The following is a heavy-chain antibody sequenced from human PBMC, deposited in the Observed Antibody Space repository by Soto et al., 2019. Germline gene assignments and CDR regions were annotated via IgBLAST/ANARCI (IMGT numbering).Heavy chain of an antibody. J-gene: IGHJ4*02. CDR2: ISSSSSTI. D-gene: IGHD2-2*01. Sequence: EVQLLGSGGGLVQPGGSLRLSCAASGFTFSSYSMNWVRQAPGKGLEWVSYISSSSSTIYYADSVKGRFTISRDNAKNSLYLQMNSLRDEDTAVYYCARSMGFSSTLPLDYWGQGTLVTVSS. CDR1: GFTFSSYS. V-gene: IGHV3-48*02. CDR3: ARSMGFSSTLPLDY.